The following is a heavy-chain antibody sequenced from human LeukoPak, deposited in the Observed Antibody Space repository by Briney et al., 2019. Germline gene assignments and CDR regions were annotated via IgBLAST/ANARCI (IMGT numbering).Heavy chain of an antibody. Sequence: GRSLRLSCAASGFTFRTYTMHWVRQAPGKGLEWVAHISYDGSNKYYADSVKGRFTISRDNSKNTLYLQMNSLRAEDTAVYYCARDLAQQLSSDAFDIWGQGTMVTVSS. D-gene: IGHD6-13*01. J-gene: IGHJ3*02. CDR2: ISYDGSNK. CDR3: ARDLAQQLSSDAFDI. CDR1: GFTFRTYT. V-gene: IGHV3-30*04.